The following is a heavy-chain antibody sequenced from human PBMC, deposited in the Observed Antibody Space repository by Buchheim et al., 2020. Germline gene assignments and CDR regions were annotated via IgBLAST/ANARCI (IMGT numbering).Heavy chain of an antibody. V-gene: IGHV3-48*01. Sequence: EVQLVESGGGLVQPGGSLRLSCEASGFSFGDYSLNWVRQAPGKGLEWVSYITSGSDTTYYADSVKGRLTVSRDNATNSLFLQMSSLRAEDTGLYYCARGITRGSYLFDYWGQGTL. CDR3: ARGITRGSYLFDY. CDR2: ITSGSDTT. D-gene: IGHD1-26*01. CDR1: GFSFGDYS. J-gene: IGHJ4*02.